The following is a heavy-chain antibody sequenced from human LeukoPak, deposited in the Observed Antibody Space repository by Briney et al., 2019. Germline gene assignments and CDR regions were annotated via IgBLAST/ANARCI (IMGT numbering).Heavy chain of an antibody. CDR2: ISSSSAYI. CDR3: AKDNSIAVAGIVDY. Sequence: GGSLRLSCAASGFTFSSYTMNWVRQAPGKGLEWVSSISSSSAYIYYADSVKGRFTISRDNAKNSLYLQMNSLRAEDTALYYCAKDNSIAVAGIVDYWGQGTLVTVSS. D-gene: IGHD6-19*01. V-gene: IGHV3-21*04. CDR1: GFTFSSYT. J-gene: IGHJ4*02.